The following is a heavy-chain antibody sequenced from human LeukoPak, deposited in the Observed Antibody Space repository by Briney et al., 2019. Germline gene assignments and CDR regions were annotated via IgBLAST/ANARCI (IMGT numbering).Heavy chain of an antibody. CDR2: IGAYNGNT. CDR3: ARQERDILTGYYRLLGY. D-gene: IGHD3-9*01. J-gene: IGHJ4*02. CDR1: GGTFSSYA. V-gene: IGHV1-18*01. Sequence: VASVKVSCKASGGTFSSYAISWVRQAPGQGLEWMGWIGAYNGNTNYAQKLQGRVTMTTDTSTSTAYMELRSLRSDDTAVYYCARQERDILTGYYRLLGYWGQGTLVTVSS.